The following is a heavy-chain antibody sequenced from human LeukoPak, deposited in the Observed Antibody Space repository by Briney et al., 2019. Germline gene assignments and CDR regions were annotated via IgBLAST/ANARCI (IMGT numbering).Heavy chain of an antibody. CDR1: SGSFSGYY. CDR2: INHSGST. V-gene: IGHV4-34*01. Sequence: SETLSLTCAVYSGSFSGYYWSWIRQPPGKGLEWIGEINHSGSTNYNPSLKSRVTISVDTSKNQFSLKLSSVTAADTAVYYCARGAAAGIFDYWGQGTLVTVSS. D-gene: IGHD6-13*01. J-gene: IGHJ4*02. CDR3: ARGAAAGIFDY.